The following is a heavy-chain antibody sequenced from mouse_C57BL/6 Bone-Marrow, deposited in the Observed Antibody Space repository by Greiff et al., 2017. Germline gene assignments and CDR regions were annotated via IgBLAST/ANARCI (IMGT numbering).Heavy chain of an antibody. D-gene: IGHD1-1*01. CDR2: IDPSDSYT. J-gene: IGHJ2*01. CDR1: GYTFTSYW. CDR3: ASYCGSSYYFDD. Sequence: QVQLQQPGAELVRPGTSVKLSCKASGYTFTSYWMHWVKQRPGQGLEWIGVIDPSDSYTNYNQKFKGKATLTVDTSSSTAYMQLSSLTSEDSAVYYCASYCGSSYYFDDWGQGTTLTVSS. V-gene: IGHV1-59*01.